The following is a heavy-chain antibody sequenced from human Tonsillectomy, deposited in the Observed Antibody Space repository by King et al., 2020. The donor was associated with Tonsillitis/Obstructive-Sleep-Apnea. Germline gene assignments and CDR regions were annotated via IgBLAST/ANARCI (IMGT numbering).Heavy chain of an antibody. CDR3: ARDQDYGSGSDFHYYYYMDV. J-gene: IGHJ6*03. CDR2: IYSGGST. Sequence: VQLVESGGGLIQPGGSLRLSCAASGFTVSSNYMSWVRQAPGKGLEWVSVIYSGGSTYYADSVKGRFTISRDNSKNTLYLQMNSLRAEDTAVYYCARDQDYGSGSDFHYYYYMDVWGKGTTVTVSS. CDR1: GFTVSSNY. V-gene: IGHV3-53*01. D-gene: IGHD3-10*01.